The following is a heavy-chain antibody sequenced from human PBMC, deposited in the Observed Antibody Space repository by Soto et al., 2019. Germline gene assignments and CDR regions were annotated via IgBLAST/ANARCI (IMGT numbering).Heavy chain of an antibody. CDR3: AREGEYYDILTGYYSGFDP. Sequence: AVSGGSIRSSNWWSWVRQPPGKGLEWIGEIYHSGSTNYNPSLKSRVTISVDKSKNQFSLKLSSVTAADTAVYYCAREGEYYDILTGYYSGFDPWGQGTLVTVSS. V-gene: IGHV4-4*02. J-gene: IGHJ5*02. D-gene: IGHD3-9*01. CDR1: GGSIRSSNW. CDR2: IYHSGST.